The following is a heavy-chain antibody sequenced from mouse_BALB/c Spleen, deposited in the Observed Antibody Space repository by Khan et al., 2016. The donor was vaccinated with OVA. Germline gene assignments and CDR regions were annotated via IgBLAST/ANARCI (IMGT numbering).Heavy chain of an antibody. D-gene: IGHD1-3*01. Sequence: QVQLKESGAELVRPGVSVKISCKGSGYIFTDFSMHWVKRSHAKSLEWIGVISTHYGDSIYNQNFKGKATLTVDRSSSAAYMELARLTSEDSATYYCARVSGHSRFAYWGQGTLVTVSA. V-gene: IGHV1S137*01. CDR1: GYIFTDFS. CDR2: ISTHYGDS. J-gene: IGHJ3*01. CDR3: ARVSGHSRFAY.